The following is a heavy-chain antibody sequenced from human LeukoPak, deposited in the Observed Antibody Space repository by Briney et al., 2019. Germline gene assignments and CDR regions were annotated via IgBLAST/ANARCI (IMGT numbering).Heavy chain of an antibody. D-gene: IGHD6-13*01. V-gene: IGHV1-8*01. CDR1: GYTFTSYD. CDR2: MNPNSGNT. CDR3: ARAYSSAIDY. Sequence: ASVKVSCKASGYTFTSYDINWVRQATGQGLEWMGWMNPNSGNTGYAQKFRGRVTMTRNTSISTAYMELSSLRSEDTAVYYCARAYSSAIDYWGQGTLVTVSS. J-gene: IGHJ4*02.